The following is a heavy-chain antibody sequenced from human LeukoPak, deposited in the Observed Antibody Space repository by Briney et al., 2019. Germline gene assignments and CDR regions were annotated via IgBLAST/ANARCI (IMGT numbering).Heavy chain of an antibody. Sequence: GGSLRLSCAASGFTFSSYGMHWVRQAPGKGLEWVAVISYDGSNKYYADSVKGRFTISRDDSKNTLYLQMNSLRAEDTAVYYCAKDLAAAGTGDYWGQGTLVTVSS. V-gene: IGHV3-30*18. CDR1: GFTFSSYG. CDR3: AKDLAAAGTGDY. J-gene: IGHJ4*02. CDR2: ISYDGSNK. D-gene: IGHD6-13*01.